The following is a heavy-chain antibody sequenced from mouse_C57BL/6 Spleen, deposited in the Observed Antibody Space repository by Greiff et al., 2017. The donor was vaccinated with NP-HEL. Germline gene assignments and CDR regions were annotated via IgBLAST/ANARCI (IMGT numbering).Heavy chain of an antibody. CDR2: INPSNGGT. Sequence: VQLQQSGTELVKPGASVKLSCKASGYTFTSYWMHWVKQRPGQGLEWIGNINPSNGGTNYNEKFKSKATLTVDKSSSTAYMQLSSLTSEDSAVYYCARDYGSSSPWFAYWGQGTLVTVSA. CDR1: GYTFTSYW. J-gene: IGHJ3*01. CDR3: ARDYGSSSPWFAY. V-gene: IGHV1-53*01. D-gene: IGHD1-1*01.